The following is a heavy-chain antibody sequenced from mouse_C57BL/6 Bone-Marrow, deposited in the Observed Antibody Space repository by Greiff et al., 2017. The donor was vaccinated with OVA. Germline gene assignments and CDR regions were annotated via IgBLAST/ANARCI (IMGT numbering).Heavy chain of an antibody. CDR2: IDPADSYT. J-gene: IGHJ2*01. D-gene: IGHD1-1*01. CDR1: GYTFTSYW. Sequence: QVQLQQPGAELVKPGASVKLSCKASGYTFTSYWMQWVKQRPGQGLEWIGEIDPADSYTNYTQKFKGKATLTVDTSSSTAYMQLSSLTSEDSAVDYCAREGITTVVVDYWGQGTTLTVSS. V-gene: IGHV1-50*01. CDR3: AREGITTVVVDY.